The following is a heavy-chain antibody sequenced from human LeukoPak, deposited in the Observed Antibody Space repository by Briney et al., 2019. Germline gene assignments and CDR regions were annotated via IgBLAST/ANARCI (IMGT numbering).Heavy chain of an antibody. CDR1: RSSISSDYF. J-gene: IGHJ3*01. D-gene: IGHD5-24*01. Sequence: PSETLSLTCAVSRSSISSDYFWGWIRPSPGKGLEWIASIHRGGNTYYNLSLKSRVTISMDTSKNHFSLKLTSVTAADTAVYYCARPRETATARDAFDVWGQGTMVTVSS. CDR3: ARPRETATARDAFDV. CDR2: IHRGGNT. V-gene: IGHV4-38-2*01.